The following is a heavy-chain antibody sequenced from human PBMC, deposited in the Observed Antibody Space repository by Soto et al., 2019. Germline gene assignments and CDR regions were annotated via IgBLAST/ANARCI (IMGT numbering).Heavy chain of an antibody. CDR1: GFSLTGSGVG. CDR3: ARFLWSDTSLYYFDY. J-gene: IGHJ4*02. D-gene: IGHD3-3*01. CDR2: IYWDDDK. Sequence: QITLKESGPTLVKPTQTLTLTCTFSGFSLTGSGVGVGWIRQPPGKALEWLALIYWDDDKRYSPSLKSRLTIPKDTSKNQVALTVTNMDPVDTATYYCARFLWSDTSLYYFDYWCQGTLVTVSS. V-gene: IGHV2-5*02.